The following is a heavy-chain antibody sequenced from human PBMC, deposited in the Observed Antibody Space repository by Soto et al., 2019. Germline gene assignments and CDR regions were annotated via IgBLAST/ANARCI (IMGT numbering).Heavy chain of an antibody. CDR2: IIPTFGTA. CDR1: GGTFSNYA. J-gene: IGHJ4*02. Sequence: QVQLVQSGAEVKKPGSSVKVSCKASGGTFSNYAISWVRQAPGEGLEWMGGIIPTFGTANYAQKFQGRVTITADESTSTAYMELSSLRSDDTAVYYCASPTGKLDYWGQGTLVTVSS. CDR3: ASPTGKLDY. D-gene: IGHD2-8*02. V-gene: IGHV1-69*01.